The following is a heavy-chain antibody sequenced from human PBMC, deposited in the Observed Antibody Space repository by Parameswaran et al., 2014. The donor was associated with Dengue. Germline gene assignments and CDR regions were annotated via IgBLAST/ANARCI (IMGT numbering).Heavy chain of an antibody. Sequence: VRQAPGKGLEWVSYISSGSTIYYADSVKGRFTISRDNAKNSLYLQMNSLRAEDTAVYYCARDGNGITMVRGVIDYYYYGMDVWGQGTTVTVSS. CDR3: ARDGNGITMVRGVIDYYYYGMDV. D-gene: IGHD3-10*01. CDR2: ISSGSTI. J-gene: IGHJ6*02. V-gene: IGHV3-11*01.